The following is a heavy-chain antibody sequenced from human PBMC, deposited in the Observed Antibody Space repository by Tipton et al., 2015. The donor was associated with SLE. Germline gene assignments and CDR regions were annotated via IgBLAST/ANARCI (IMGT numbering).Heavy chain of an antibody. J-gene: IGHJ5*02. CDR2: IKPDGSEK. V-gene: IGHV3-7*01. Sequence: SLRLSCAASGFTFSTYWMTWVRQAPGKGLEWVANIKPDGSEKYYVDSVKGRFTISRDNARNSLFLQMNSLRVGDTAVYYCVRVDYDNSASGWFDAWGQGSLVTVSS. CDR1: GFTFSTYW. CDR3: VRVDYDNSASGWFDA. D-gene: IGHD3-22*01.